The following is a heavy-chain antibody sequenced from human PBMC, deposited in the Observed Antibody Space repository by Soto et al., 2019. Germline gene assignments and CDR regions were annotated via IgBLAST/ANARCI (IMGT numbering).Heavy chain of an antibody. J-gene: IGHJ4*01. Sequence: PGWSLRLSCAASGFTFSNAWINWVRQAPGKGLEWVGRIKSKSDGGTTDYAAPVKGRFAISRDDSKNLVYMQMNSLKTEDTAVYYCITGSYNNIILVRFDYCGHGTLVIVSS. D-gene: IGHD1-20*01. CDR2: IKSKSDGGTT. CDR1: GFTFSNAW. CDR3: ITGSYNNIILVRFDY. V-gene: IGHV3-15*07.